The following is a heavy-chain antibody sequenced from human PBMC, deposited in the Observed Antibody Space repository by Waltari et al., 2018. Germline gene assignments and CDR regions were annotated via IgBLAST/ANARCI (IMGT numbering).Heavy chain of an antibody. D-gene: IGHD1-1*01. J-gene: IGHJ4*02. V-gene: IGHV3-7*04. Sequence: EVQLVESGGGLVQPGGSLRLSCAASGFTFATTWMTWVRQAPGKGLEWVANIKQDGSERYYVDSVKGRFTISRDNTMSSLYLQMNSLRADDTAVYYCARAWSPAYWGQGTLVTVSS. CDR1: GFTFATTW. CDR2: IKQDGSER. CDR3: ARAWSPAY.